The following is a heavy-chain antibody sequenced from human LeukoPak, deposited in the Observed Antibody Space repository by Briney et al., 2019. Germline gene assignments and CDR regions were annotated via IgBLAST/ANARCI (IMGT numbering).Heavy chain of an antibody. CDR1: GGSINTPNYY. CDR2: IFYSGCT. Sequence: SETLSLTCTVSGGSINTPNYYWGWIRQTPGKGLEWIGNIFYSGCTYYSPSLTSRVTISLDTSRNQFSLKLNSVTAADTAVYYCAREGPSGWADYWGQGTLVTVSS. J-gene: IGHJ4*02. D-gene: IGHD6-19*01. CDR3: AREGPSGWADY. V-gene: IGHV4-39*07.